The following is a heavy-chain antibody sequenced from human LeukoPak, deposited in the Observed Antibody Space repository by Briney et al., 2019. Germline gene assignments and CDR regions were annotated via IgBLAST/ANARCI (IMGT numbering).Heavy chain of an antibody. CDR2: IYWDDDK. V-gene: IGHV2-5*02. CDR1: GFSLSTSGVG. J-gene: IGHJ4*02. CDR3: AHRRGWAYSSSFFFDY. Sequence: SGPTLVKPTQTLTLTCTFSGFSLSTSGVGVGWIRQPPGKALEWLALIYWDDDKRYSPSLKSRLTVTKDTSKNQVVLTMTNMDPVDTATYYCAHRRGWAYSSSFFFDYWGQGTLVTVSS. D-gene: IGHD6-6*01.